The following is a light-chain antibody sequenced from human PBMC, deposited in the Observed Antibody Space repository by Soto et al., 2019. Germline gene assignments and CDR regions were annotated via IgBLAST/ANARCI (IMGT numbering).Light chain of an antibody. CDR2: GNS. V-gene: IGLV1-40*01. J-gene: IGLJ2*01. CDR3: QSYDSSLSAVV. CDR1: SSNIGAGYG. Sequence: QSVLTQPPSVSGAPGQRVTISCTGSSSNIGAGYGVHWYQQLPGTAPKLLIYGNSDRPSGVPDRFSGSKSGTSASLAISGLLAEDEADYYCQSYDSSLSAVVFGGGTQLTVL.